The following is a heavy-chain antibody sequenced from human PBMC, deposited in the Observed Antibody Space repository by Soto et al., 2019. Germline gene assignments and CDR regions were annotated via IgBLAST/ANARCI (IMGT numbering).Heavy chain of an antibody. CDR3: ARDRGSDYDSTSGYYYY. V-gene: IGHV4-30-4*01. Sequence: SETLSLTCTVSGGSISNSDYYWTWIRQPPGKGLEWIGYMYSSGATSYNPSLESRVTISGDTSKNQFSLRLSSVTAADTAVYYCARDRGSDYDSTSGYYYYWGQGTLVTVSS. J-gene: IGHJ4*02. D-gene: IGHD3-22*01. CDR2: MYSSGAT. CDR1: GGSISNSDYY.